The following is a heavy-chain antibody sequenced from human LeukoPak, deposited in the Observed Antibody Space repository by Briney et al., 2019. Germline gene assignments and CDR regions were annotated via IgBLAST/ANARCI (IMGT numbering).Heavy chain of an antibody. V-gene: IGHV3-13*01. CDR2: IGTAGDT. Sequence: TGGCLRLSCAASGVTFSSYDMHWVRQATGKGLEWVSAIGTAGDTYYPGSVKGRFTISRENAKNSLYLQMNSLRAGDTAVYYCARGIMITFGGVIAPGDYGMDVWGQGTTVTVSS. CDR1: GVTFSSYD. D-gene: IGHD3-16*02. J-gene: IGHJ6*02. CDR3: ARGIMITFGGVIAPGDYGMDV.